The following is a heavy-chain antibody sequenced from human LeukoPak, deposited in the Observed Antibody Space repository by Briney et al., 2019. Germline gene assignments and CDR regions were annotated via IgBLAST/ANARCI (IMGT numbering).Heavy chain of an antibody. V-gene: IGHV3-30*02. J-gene: IGHJ3*02. CDR1: GFTFRSYG. CDR2: IRYDGSNK. D-gene: IGHD3-22*01. Sequence: GGSLRLSCAASGFTFRSYGMHWVRQAPGKGLEWVAFIRYDGSNKYYADSVKGRFTISRDNSKNTLYLQMNSLRAEDTAVYYCAKDLGITMIVVAGAFDIGGKGTRVTVSS. CDR3: AKDLGITMIVVAGAFDI.